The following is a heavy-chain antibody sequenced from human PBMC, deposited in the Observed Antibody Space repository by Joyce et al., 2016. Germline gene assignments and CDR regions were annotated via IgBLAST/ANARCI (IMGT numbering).Heavy chain of an antibody. CDR2: ISDNSRFI. CDR3: GRVDPTEQPIDY. D-gene: IGHD6-13*01. Sequence: EVQLVESGGGLVKPGGSPRLSCAACGVAFSNYTMSWVRQAPGKGLEWVSSISDNSRFIYYADSLKGRFTISRDNAKNSLYLQMNSLRAEDTAVYYCGRVDPTEQPIDYWGQGTLVTVSS. J-gene: IGHJ4*02. V-gene: IGHV3-21*01. CDR1: GVAFSNYT.